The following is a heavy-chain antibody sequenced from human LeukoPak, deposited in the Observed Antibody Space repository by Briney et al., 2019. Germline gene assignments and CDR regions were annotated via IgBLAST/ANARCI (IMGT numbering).Heavy chain of an antibody. CDR1: GGTLSSYA. CDR2: IIPIFGTA. J-gene: IGHJ6*02. Sequence: GASVKVSCKASGGTLSSYAISWVRQAPGQGLEWMGGIIPIFGTANYAQKFQGRVTITADESTSTAYMELSSLRSEDTAVYYCARGKPVADNYYYGMDVWGQGTTVTVSS. CDR3: ARGKPVADNYYYGMDV. D-gene: IGHD1-14*01. V-gene: IGHV1-69*13.